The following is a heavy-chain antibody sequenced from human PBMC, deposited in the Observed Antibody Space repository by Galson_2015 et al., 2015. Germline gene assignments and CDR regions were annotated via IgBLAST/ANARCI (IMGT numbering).Heavy chain of an antibody. CDR1: GFTFTSAY. D-gene: IGHD4-17*01. CDR3: VTDVPAVRAGEFDY. CDR2: IKSKGAGGAT. J-gene: IGHJ4*02. Sequence: SLRLSCAASGFTFTSAYMSWIRQAPGKGLEWVAQIKSKGAGGATDYAAPVRGRFTISRDDSTATIHLQMNSLQTEDTAMYYCVTDVPAVRAGEFDYWGQGTLVTVSS. V-gene: IGHV3-15*01.